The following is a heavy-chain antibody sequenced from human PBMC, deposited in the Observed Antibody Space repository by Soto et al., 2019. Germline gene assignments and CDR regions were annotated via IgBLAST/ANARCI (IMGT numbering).Heavy chain of an antibody. CDR3: AKDSYTNYGYSDF. D-gene: IGHD2-8*01. CDR1: GFTVSSYS. Sequence: GGSLRLSCAASGFTVSSYSMNWVRQAPGKGLEWVSSISSSSSYIYYADTVKGRFTISRDNAKNTLYLQMNSLRADDTAVYYCAKDSYTNYGYSDFWGQGTLVTVSS. J-gene: IGHJ4*02. V-gene: IGHV3-21*01. CDR2: ISSSSSYI.